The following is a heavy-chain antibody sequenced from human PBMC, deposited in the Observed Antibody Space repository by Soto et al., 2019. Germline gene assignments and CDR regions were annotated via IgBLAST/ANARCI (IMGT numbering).Heavy chain of an antibody. CDR2: IWYDGSNK. V-gene: IGHV3-33*01. CDR3: ARDLFVSRYYDFWSGPNYYYYYGMDV. D-gene: IGHD3-3*01. CDR1: GFTFSSYG. Sequence: GGSLRLSCAASGFTFSSYGMHWVRQAPGKGLEWVAVIWYDGSNKYYADSVKGRFTISRDNSKNTLYLQMNSLRAEDTAVYYCARDLFVSRYYDFWSGPNYYYYYGMDVRGQGTTVTVSS. J-gene: IGHJ6*02.